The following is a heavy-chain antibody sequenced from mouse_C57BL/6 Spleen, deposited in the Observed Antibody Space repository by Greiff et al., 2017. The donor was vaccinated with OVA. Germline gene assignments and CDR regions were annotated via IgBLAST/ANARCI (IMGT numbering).Heavy chain of an antibody. Sequence: EVQGVESGGGLVKPGGSLKLSCAASGFTFSDYGMHWVRQAPEKGLEWVAYISSGSSTIYYADTVKGRFTISRDNAKNTLFLQMTSLRSEDTAMYYCARDTVLGGSAMDYWGQGTSVTVSS. V-gene: IGHV5-17*01. CDR2: ISSGSSTI. D-gene: IGHD1-1*01. J-gene: IGHJ4*01. CDR1: GFTFSDYG. CDR3: ARDTVLGGSAMDY.